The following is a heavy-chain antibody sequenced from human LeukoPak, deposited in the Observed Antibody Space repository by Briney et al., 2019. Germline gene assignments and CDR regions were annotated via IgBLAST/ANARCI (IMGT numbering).Heavy chain of an antibody. CDR2: IYYSGST. CDR3: ASSIVVVPAAIPAYYYYYMDV. V-gene: IGHV4-59*01. J-gene: IGHJ6*03. Sequence: SETLSLTCTVSGGSISSYYWSWIRQPPGKGLEWIGYIYYSGSTNYNPSLKSRVTISVDTSKNQFSLKLSSVTAADTAVYYCASSIVVVPAAIPAYYYYYMDVWGKGTTVTVSS. CDR1: GGSISSYY. D-gene: IGHD2-2*01.